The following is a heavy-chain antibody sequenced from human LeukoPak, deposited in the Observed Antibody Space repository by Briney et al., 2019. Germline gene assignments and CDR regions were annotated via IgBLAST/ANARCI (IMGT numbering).Heavy chain of an antibody. CDR3: ARAAKYDYVWGSYRSNDAFDI. D-gene: IGHD3-16*02. CDR2: IIPILGIA. CDR1: GGTFSSYT. V-gene: IGHV1-69*02. Sequence: ASVKVSCKASGGTFSSYTISWVRQAPGQGLEWMGRIIPILGIANYAQKFQGRVTITADKSTSTAYMELSSLRPEDTAVYYCARAAKYDYVWGSYRSNDAFDIWGQGTMVTVSS. J-gene: IGHJ3*02.